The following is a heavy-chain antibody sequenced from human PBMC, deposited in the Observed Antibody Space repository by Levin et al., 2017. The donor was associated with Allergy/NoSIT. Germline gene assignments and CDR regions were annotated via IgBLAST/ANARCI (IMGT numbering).Heavy chain of an antibody. D-gene: IGHD2-15*01. CDR2: IYYSGST. J-gene: IGHJ4*02. Sequence: GSLRLSCTVSGGSISSYYWSWIRQPPGKGLEWIGYIYYSGSTNYNPSLKSRVTISVDTSKNQFSLKLSSVTAADTAVYYCARDSGVVGLDAYFDYWGQGTLVTVSS. CDR1: GGSISSYY. CDR3: ARDSGVVGLDAYFDY. V-gene: IGHV4-59*01.